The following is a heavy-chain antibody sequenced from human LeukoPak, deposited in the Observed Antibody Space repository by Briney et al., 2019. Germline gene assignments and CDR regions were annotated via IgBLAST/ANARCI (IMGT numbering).Heavy chain of an antibody. Sequence: SETLSLTCAVYGGSFSGYYWSWIRQPPGKGLEWIGEINHSGSTNYNPSLKSRVTISVDASKNQFSLKLSSVTAADTAVYYCARHKAVAGYFDYWGQGTLVTVSS. CDR2: INHSGST. CDR1: GGSFSGYY. D-gene: IGHD6-19*01. CDR3: ARHKAVAGYFDY. V-gene: IGHV4-34*01. J-gene: IGHJ4*02.